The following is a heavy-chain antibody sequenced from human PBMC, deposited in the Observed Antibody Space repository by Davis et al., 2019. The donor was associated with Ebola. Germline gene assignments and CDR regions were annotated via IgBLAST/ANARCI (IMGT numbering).Heavy chain of an antibody. CDR2: INHSGST. Sequence: SETLSLTCTVCGGSFSGYYWRWIRQPPGKGLEWIGEINHSGSTNYNPSLKSRVTISVDTSKNQFSLKLSSVTAADTAVYYCARGRTIWYGMDVWGQGTTVTVSS. V-gene: IGHV4-34*01. J-gene: IGHJ6*02. D-gene: IGHD3-3*01. CDR3: ARGRTIWYGMDV. CDR1: GGSFSGYY.